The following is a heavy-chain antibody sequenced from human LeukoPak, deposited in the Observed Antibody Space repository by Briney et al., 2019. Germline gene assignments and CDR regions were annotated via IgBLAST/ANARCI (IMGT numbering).Heavy chain of an antibody. CDR2: ICSSGTT. J-gene: IGHJ4*02. V-gene: IGHV3-23*01. D-gene: IGHD2-15*01. Sequence: PGGSLRLSCATSGFTFSNYALSWVRQAPGKGLEWVSSICSSGTTYYADSVKGRFTISRDSSKTTLYLQMNSLRAEDTATYYCARGSDGSCYSATGDWGQGTLVTVSS. CDR1: GFTFSNYA. CDR3: ARGSDGSCYSATGD.